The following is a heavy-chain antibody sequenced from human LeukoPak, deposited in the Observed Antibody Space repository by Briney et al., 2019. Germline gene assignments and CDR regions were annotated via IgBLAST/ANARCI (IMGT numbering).Heavy chain of an antibody. J-gene: IGHJ6*03. CDR1: GGTFSDYY. CDR3: ARGEGTLAGRRWPYQYYYIDV. Sequence: SETLSLTCVVYGGTFSDYYWSWVRQPPGKGLEWLGEINHSGSAKYNPSFKRRVTISIHTSNNQFSLKLSSVTAADTAVYYCARGEGTLAGRRWPYQYYYIDVWGKGTTVTVSS. V-gene: IGHV4-34*01. D-gene: IGHD6-19*01. CDR2: INHSGSA.